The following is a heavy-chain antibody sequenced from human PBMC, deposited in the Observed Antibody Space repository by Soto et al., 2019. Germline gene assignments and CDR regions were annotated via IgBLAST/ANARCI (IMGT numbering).Heavy chain of an antibody. CDR3: AKISYYRQFDY. Sequence: GGSLRLSCAASGFTFSSYAMSWVRQAPGKGLEWVSAISGSGGSTYCADSVKGRLTISRDNSKNTLYLQMNSLRAEDTAVYYCAKISYYRQFDYWGQGTLVTVSS. V-gene: IGHV3-23*01. J-gene: IGHJ4*02. CDR2: ISGSGGST. CDR1: GFTFSSYA. D-gene: IGHD3-10*01.